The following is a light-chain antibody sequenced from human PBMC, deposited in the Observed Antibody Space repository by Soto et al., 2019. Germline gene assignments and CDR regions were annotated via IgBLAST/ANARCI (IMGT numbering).Light chain of an antibody. V-gene: IGKV2-30*01. CDR2: KVS. J-gene: IGKJ2*01. Sequence: DVVVTQSPLSLPVPLGQPASISCRSSQSLVYSDGDTYLNWFQKRPGQSPRRLIYKVSNRDSGVPGRFSGSGSGTDFTLKISRMEAEDVGLFYCMQRTHWPPYTFGQGPKLKIK. CDR3: MQRTHWPPYT. CDR1: QSLVYSDGDTY.